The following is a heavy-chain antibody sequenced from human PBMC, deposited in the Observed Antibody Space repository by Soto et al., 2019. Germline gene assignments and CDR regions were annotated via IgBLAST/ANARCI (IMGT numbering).Heavy chain of an antibody. Sequence: ASVKVSCKASGFSFTGYYIHWLRQAPGQGLEWMGWINAHSGGTEYAQKFQGRVTLTRDTSIATAYLTLTSLTSDDTALYYCAKDLTRQLAYWLDPWGQGSQVTVSS. CDR2: INAHSGGT. J-gene: IGHJ5*02. V-gene: IGHV1-2*02. CDR3: AKDLTRQLAYWLDP. CDR1: GFSFTGYY. D-gene: IGHD6-6*01.